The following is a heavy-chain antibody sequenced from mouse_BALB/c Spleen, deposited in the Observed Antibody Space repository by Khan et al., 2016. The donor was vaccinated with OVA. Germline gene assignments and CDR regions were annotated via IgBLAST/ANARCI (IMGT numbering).Heavy chain of an antibody. D-gene: IGHD2-3*01. J-gene: IGHJ2*01. CDR1: GFNIKDYY. Sequence: VQLKQSGTELVRPGASVRLSCTASGFNIKDYYIHWVKQRPDQGLEWIGWIDPENGNTVYDPKFQGKASITADTSSDTAYLQLISLTSEDTADYYLPRSILLYFDYWGQGTTLTVSS. V-gene: IGHV14-1*02. CDR3: PRSILLYFDY. CDR2: IDPENGNT.